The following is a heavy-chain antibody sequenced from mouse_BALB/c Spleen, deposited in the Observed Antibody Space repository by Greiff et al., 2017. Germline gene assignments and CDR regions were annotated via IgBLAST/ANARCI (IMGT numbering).Heavy chain of an antibody. CDR1: GYAFSSYW. J-gene: IGHJ4*01. Sequence: VQLQQSGAELVRPGSSVKISCKASGYAFSSYWMNWVKQRPGQGLEWIGRINPYNGDTFYNQKFKGKATLTVDKSSSTAHMELLSLTSEDSAVYYCGRYYYGPNAMDYWGQGTSVTVSS. V-gene: IGHV1-37*01. D-gene: IGHD1-1*01. CDR3: GRYYYGPNAMDY. CDR2: INPYNGDT.